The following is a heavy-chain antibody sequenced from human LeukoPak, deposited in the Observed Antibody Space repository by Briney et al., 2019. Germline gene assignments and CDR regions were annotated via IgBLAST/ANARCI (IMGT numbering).Heavy chain of an antibody. CDR2: ISYDGSNK. V-gene: IGHV3-30*04. Sequence: GGSLRLSCAASGFTFSSYAMHWVRQAPGKGLEWVAVISYDGSNKYYADSVKGRFTISRDNAKNSLYLQMNSLRAEDTAVYYCARNYYYGMAVWGQGTTVTVSS. CDR1: GFTFSSYA. J-gene: IGHJ6*02. CDR3: ARNYYYGMAV.